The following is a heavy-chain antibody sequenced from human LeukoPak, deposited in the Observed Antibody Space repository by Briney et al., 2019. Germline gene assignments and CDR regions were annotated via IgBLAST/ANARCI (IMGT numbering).Heavy chain of an antibody. D-gene: IGHD3-10*01. V-gene: IGHV4-59*01. CDR1: NGSLSSYY. CDR3: ARASGSGSYYGIDY. J-gene: IGHJ4*02. CDR2: IYYSGST. Sequence: SETLSLTCTVSNGSLSSYYWSWIRQPPGKGLEWIGYIYYSGSTNYNSALQSRVTISLDTSKTQLSLKLKSVTAADTAVYYCARASGSGSYYGIDYWGQGILVTVSS.